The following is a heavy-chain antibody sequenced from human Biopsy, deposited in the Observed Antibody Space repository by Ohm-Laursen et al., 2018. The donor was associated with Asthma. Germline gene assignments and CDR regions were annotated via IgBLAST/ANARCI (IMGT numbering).Heavy chain of an antibody. V-gene: IGHV3-30*03. CDR2: KSYDGSNK. D-gene: IGHD4-17*01. CDR3: AREGGDYLSGYYYYYGMDV. CDR1: GFTFSSYG. Sequence: SLRLSCAASGFTFSSYGMHWVRQAPGKGLEWVAVKSYDGSNKYYADSVKGRFTISRDNSKNTLYLQMNSLRAEDTAVYYCAREGGDYLSGYYYYYGMDVWGQGTTVTVSS. J-gene: IGHJ6*02.